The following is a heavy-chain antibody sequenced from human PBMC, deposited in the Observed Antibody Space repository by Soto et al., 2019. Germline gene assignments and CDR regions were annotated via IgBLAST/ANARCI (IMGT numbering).Heavy chain of an antibody. D-gene: IGHD6-13*01. Sequence: GGSLRLSCAASGFTFSSYGMHWVRQAPGKGLEWVAVIWYDGSNKYYADSVKGRFTISRDNSKNTLYLQMNSLRAEDTAVYYCARVGYSSSWLDYWGQGTLVTVSS. V-gene: IGHV3-33*01. CDR2: IWYDGSNK. CDR1: GFTFSSYG. J-gene: IGHJ4*02. CDR3: ARVGYSSSWLDY.